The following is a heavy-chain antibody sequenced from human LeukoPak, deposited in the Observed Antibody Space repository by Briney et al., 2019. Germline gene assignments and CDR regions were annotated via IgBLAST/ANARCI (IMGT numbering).Heavy chain of an antibody. J-gene: IGHJ6*01. V-gene: IGHV3-66*01. Sequence: GGSLRLSCAASGITVSSHYMTWVRQAPGKGLEWVSVIDSGGSTNSSDSVKGRFSVSRDNSKNTLYLQMNSLRVEDTAVYYCARTYGDYDYYYGMDVWGQGTTVTVSS. CDR3: ARTYGDYDYYYGMDV. D-gene: IGHD4-17*01. CDR1: GITVSSHY. CDR2: IDSGGST.